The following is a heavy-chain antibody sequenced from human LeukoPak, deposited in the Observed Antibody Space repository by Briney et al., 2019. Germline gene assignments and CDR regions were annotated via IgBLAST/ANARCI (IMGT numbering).Heavy chain of an antibody. Sequence: GGSLRLSCAASGFTVSSNYMSWVRQAPGKGLEWVSVIYSGGSTYYADSVKGRFTISRDNSKNTLYLQMNSLRAEDTAVYYCAGERSYYDSSGYYSPLDYWGQGTLVTVSS. D-gene: IGHD3-22*01. CDR2: IYSGGST. J-gene: IGHJ4*02. CDR3: AGERSYYDSSGYYSPLDY. CDR1: GFTVSSNY. V-gene: IGHV3-53*01.